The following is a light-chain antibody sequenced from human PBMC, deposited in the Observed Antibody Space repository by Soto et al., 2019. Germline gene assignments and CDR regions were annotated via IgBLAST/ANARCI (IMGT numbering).Light chain of an antibody. CDR2: DAS. J-gene: IGKJ1*01. Sequence: DIQMTQSPSSLSASVGDRVTITCQASQDIGNYLNWYQQKPGKAPKLLISDASNLEVGVPSRFSGSGSGADFTLTISSLQPEDFATYYCQQSYSVPLTFGQGTKVDIK. CDR1: QDIGNY. CDR3: QQSYSVPLT. V-gene: IGKV1-39*01.